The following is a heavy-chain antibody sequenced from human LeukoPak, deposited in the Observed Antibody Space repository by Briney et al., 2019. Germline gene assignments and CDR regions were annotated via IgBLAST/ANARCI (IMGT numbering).Heavy chain of an antibody. CDR2: IIPIFGTA. V-gene: IGHV1-69*13. CDR3: AREPNLGAAAGFLWYFDL. Sequence: GASVKVSCKASGGTFSSYAISWVRQAPGQGLEWMGGIIPIFGTANYAQKFQGRVTITADESTSTAYMELSSLRSEDTAVYYCAREPNLGAAAGFLWYFDLWGRGTLVTVSS. CDR1: GGTFSSYA. J-gene: IGHJ2*01. D-gene: IGHD6-13*01.